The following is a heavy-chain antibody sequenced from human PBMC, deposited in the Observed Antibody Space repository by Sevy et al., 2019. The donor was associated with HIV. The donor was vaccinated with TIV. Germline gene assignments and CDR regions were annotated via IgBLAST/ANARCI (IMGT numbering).Heavy chain of an antibody. CDR3: ARVGIVVVPAAMSVSAYYYYYGMDV. CDR1: GFTFSSYW. J-gene: IGHJ6*02. Sequence: GGSLRLSCAASGFTFSSYWMSWVRQAPGKGLEWVANIKQDGSEKYYVDSVKGRFTISRDNAKNSLYLQINSLRAEDTAVYYCARVGIVVVPAAMSVSAYYYYYGMDVWGQGTTVTVSS. D-gene: IGHD2-2*01. V-gene: IGHV3-7*03. CDR2: IKQDGSEK.